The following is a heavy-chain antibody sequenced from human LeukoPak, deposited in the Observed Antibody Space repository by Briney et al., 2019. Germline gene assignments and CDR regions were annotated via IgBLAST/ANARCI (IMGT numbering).Heavy chain of an antibody. D-gene: IGHD6-13*01. CDR1: GYSFTNYW. CDR2: IYPGNSDI. Sequence: GESLKISCMSSGYSFTNYWIAWVRQMPGKGLEWMGIIYPGNSDIRYSPSFQGQVTISADKSISTAYLQWSSLKASDTAIYYCARRRGYTSSWYDYWGQGTLVTVSS. J-gene: IGHJ4*02. CDR3: ARRRGYTSSWYDY. V-gene: IGHV5-51*01.